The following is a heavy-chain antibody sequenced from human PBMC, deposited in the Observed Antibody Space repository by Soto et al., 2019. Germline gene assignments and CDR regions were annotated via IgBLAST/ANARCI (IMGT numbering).Heavy chain of an antibody. Sequence: EVHVVESGGGLVQPGRSLRLSCAASRFTFGDYGMHWVRQVSGKGPEWVSGISWNGGNIGYADSVKGRFIISRDNAKSSLYLQMDSLRVEDTALYYCAKDMAGTGAFDMWGQGTMVTVSS. CDR1: RFTFGDYG. D-gene: IGHD1-1*01. CDR3: AKDMAGTGAFDM. V-gene: IGHV3-9*01. CDR2: ISWNGGNI. J-gene: IGHJ3*02.